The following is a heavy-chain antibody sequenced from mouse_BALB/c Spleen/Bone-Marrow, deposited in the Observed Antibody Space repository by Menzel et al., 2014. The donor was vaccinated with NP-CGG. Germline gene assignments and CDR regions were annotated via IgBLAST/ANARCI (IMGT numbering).Heavy chain of an antibody. CDR3: ARLSYYGRFAY. J-gene: IGHJ3*01. D-gene: IGHD1-1*01. Sequence: DVHLVESGGGLVQPGGSLKLSCAASGFDFSRYWMSWVRRAPGKGLEWIGEINPDSSTINYTPSLKDKFIISRDNAKNTLYLQMSKVRSEDTALYYCARLSYYGRFAYWGQGTLVTVSA. V-gene: IGHV4-1*02. CDR2: INPDSSTI. CDR1: GFDFSRYW.